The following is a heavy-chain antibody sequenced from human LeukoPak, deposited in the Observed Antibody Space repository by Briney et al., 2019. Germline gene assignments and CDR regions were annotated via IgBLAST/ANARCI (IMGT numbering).Heavy chain of an antibody. CDR2: IKQDGSEK. CDR3: ASSGGYCSGGSCYEGFDP. J-gene: IGHJ5*02. CDR1: GFTFSSYW. V-gene: IGHV3-7*03. Sequence: GGSLRLSCAASGFTFSSYWMSWVRQAPGKGLEWVANIKQDGSEKYYVDSVKGRFTISRDNAKNSLYLQMNSLRAEDTAVYYCASSGGYCSGGSCYEGFDPWGRGTLVTVSS. D-gene: IGHD2-15*01.